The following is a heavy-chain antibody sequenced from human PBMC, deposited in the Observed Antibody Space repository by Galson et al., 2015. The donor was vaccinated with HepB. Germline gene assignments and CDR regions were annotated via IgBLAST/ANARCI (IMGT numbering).Heavy chain of an antibody. CDR1: GYTFTSYG. D-gene: IGHD6-13*01. Sequence: SVKVSCKASGYTFTSYGISWVRQAPGQGLEWMGWISAYNGNTNYAQKLQGRVTMTTDTSTSTAYMELRSLRSDDTAVYYCARDRAPGPLAAAGTWGQGTLVTVSS. V-gene: IGHV1-18*01. J-gene: IGHJ4*02. CDR2: ISAYNGNT. CDR3: ARDRAPGPLAAAGT.